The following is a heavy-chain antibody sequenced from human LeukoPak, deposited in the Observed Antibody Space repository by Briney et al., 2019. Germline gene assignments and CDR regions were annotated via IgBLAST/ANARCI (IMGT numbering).Heavy chain of an antibody. CDR1: GYTFTSYY. Sequence: GASVKVSCKASGYTFTSYYMHWVRQAPGQGLEWMGIINPSGGSTSYAQKFQGRVTMTRDTSTSTVYMELSSLRSEDTAVYYCASPTKHCTNGVCYGMDVWGQGTTVTVSS. CDR2: INPSGGST. V-gene: IGHV1-46*01. CDR3: ASPTKHCTNGVCYGMDV. D-gene: IGHD2-8*01. J-gene: IGHJ6*02.